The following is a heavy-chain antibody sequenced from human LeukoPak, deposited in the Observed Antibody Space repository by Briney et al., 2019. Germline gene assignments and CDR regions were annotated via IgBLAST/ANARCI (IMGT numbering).Heavy chain of an antibody. V-gene: IGHV1-69*05. J-gene: IGHJ4*02. CDR3: PRDRLWGWDTAMVDFGY. Sequence: ASVKVSCKASGGTFSSYAISWVRQAPGQGLEWMGRIIPIFGTANYAQKFQGRVTITTDESTSTAYMELSNQRSDDTAVYYLPRDRLWGWDTAMVDFGYWGQGTLVTFSS. D-gene: IGHD5-18*01. CDR2: IIPIFGTA. CDR1: GGTFSSYA.